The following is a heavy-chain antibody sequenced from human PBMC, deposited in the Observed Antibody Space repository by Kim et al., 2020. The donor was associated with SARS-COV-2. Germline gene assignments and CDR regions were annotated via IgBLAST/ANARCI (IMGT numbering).Heavy chain of an antibody. D-gene: IGHD2-2*01. Sequence: SETLSLTCAVYGGSFSGYYWSWIRQPPGKGLEWIGEINHSGSTNYNPSLKSRVTISVDTSKNQFSLKLSSVTAADTAVYYCATISHCSSTSCYRADYWGQGTLVTVSS. CDR2: INHSGST. CDR3: ATISHCSSTSCYRADY. V-gene: IGHV4-34*01. J-gene: IGHJ4*02. CDR1: GGSFSGYY.